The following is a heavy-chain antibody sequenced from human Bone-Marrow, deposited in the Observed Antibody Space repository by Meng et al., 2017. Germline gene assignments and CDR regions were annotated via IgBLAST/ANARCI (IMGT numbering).Heavy chain of an antibody. Sequence: SCAVYGGSFSGYYWSWIRQPPGKGLEWIGEINHSGSTNYNPSLKSRVTISVDTSKNQFSLKLSSVTAADTAVYYCVTMVRGRGDWFDPWGQGTLVTVSS. V-gene: IGHV4-34*01. CDR2: INHSGST. D-gene: IGHD3-10*01. CDR3: VTMVRGRGDWFDP. CDR1: GGSFSGYY. J-gene: IGHJ5*02.